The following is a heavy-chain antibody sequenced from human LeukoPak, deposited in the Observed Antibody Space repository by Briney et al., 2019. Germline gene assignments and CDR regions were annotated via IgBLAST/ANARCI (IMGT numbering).Heavy chain of an antibody. D-gene: IGHD1-20*01. J-gene: IGHJ3*01. CDR2: NRKKPNSYTT. CDR3: ARVSAITGATDALDF. CDR1: GFTFSDHF. V-gene: IGHV3-72*01. Sequence: PGGALRLSCAASGFTFSDHFMGWVREGPGKGVGWGGRNRKKPNSYTTEYAASVKARFTFSRDDSKNSLYLQMNSLEAEDTGVYYCARVSAITGATDALDFWGQGTMVTDSS.